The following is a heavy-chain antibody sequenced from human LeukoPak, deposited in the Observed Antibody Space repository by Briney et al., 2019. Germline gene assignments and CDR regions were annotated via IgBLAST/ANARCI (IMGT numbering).Heavy chain of an antibody. D-gene: IGHD2-15*01. V-gene: IGHV3-7*01. J-gene: IGHJ4*02. CDR2: IKQDGSEK. Sequence: GGSLRLSCAASGFTFSSYWMSWVRQAPGKGLEWVANIKQDGSEKYYVDSVKGRFTISRDNAKNSLYLQMNSLRAEDTAVYYCARERFQYSPSFDYWGQGTLVTVSS. CDR3: ARERFQYSPSFDY. CDR1: GFTFSSYW.